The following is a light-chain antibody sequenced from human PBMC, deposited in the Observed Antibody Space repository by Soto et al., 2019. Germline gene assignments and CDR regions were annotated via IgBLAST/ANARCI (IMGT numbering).Light chain of an antibody. V-gene: IGLV1-40*01. CDR1: SSDIGAGHD. J-gene: IGLJ2*01. CDR2: GNS. Sequence: QSVVTQPPSVSGAPGQRVTISCTGSSSDIGAGHDVHWYQQLPGTAPKLLIYGNSNRPSGVPDRFSGSKSGTSASLAITGLQAEDEADYYCQSYDSSLSGSGVVFGGGTQLTVL. CDR3: QSYDSSLSGSGVV.